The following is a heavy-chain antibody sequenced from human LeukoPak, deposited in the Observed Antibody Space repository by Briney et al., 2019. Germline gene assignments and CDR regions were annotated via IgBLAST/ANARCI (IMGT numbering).Heavy chain of an antibody. J-gene: IGHJ4*02. Sequence: PGGSLRLSCAASGFTFSNAWMSWVRQAPGKGLEWVGRIKSKTDGGTTDYAAPVEGRFTTSRDVSKNTLYLQMNSPKTEDTAGYYCSSHTGAGSWPNDYWGQGTLVTVSS. V-gene: IGHV3-15*01. CDR2: IKSKTDGGTT. CDR3: SSHTGAGSWPNDY. CDR1: GFTFSNAW. D-gene: IGHD2-15*01.